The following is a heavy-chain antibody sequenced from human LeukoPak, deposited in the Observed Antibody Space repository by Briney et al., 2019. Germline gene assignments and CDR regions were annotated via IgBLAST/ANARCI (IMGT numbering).Heavy chain of an antibody. CDR2: INHSGST. CDR1: GGSFSGYY. Sequence: SETLSLTCAVYGGSFSGYYLSWIRQPPGKGLEWIGEINHSGSTNYNPSLKSRVTISVDTSKNQYSLKLSSVTAADTAVYYCARAGDCSSTSCYPTADFDYWGQGTLVTVSS. D-gene: IGHD2-2*01. CDR3: ARAGDCSSTSCYPTADFDY. V-gene: IGHV4-34*01. J-gene: IGHJ4*02.